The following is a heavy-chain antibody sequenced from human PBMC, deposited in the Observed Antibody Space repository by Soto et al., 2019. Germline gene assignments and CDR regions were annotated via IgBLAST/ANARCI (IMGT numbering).Heavy chain of an antibody. J-gene: IGHJ4*02. D-gene: IGHD2-2*01. CDR3: ARVLVVPAAIFFRSNLFDY. CDR1: GYTFTSYD. Sequence: ASVKVSCKASGYTFTSYDINWVRQATGQGLEWMGWMNPNSGNTGYAQKFQGRVTMTRNTSISTAYMELSSLRSEDTAVYYCARVLVVPAAIFFRSNLFDYWGQGTLVTVSS. CDR2: MNPNSGNT. V-gene: IGHV1-8*01.